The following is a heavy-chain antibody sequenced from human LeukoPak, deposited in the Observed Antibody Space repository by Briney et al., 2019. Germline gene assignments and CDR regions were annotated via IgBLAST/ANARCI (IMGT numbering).Heavy chain of an antibody. CDR3: AKSLRGTGLDAFDI. CDR1: GLTFSAYA. CDR2: ISYDGSDK. D-gene: IGHD2-8*02. V-gene: IGHV3-30*18. J-gene: IGHJ3*02. Sequence: PGRSLRLSCAASGLTFSAYAMHWVRHAPGKGLEWVALISYDGSDKYYAGSVKGRFTISRDNSKNTLYLQMNSLRADDTAVFYCAKSLRGTGLDAFDIWGQGTMVTVSS.